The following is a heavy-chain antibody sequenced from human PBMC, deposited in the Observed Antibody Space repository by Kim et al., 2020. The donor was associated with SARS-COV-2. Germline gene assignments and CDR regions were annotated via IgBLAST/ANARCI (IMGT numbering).Heavy chain of an antibody. V-gene: IGHV1-8*01. J-gene: IGHJ4*02. CDR3: ARGSWQWLVDY. CDR2: KT. D-gene: IGHD6-19*01. Sequence: KTHYAKKYQGRVTMTRNTSITTAYMELSGRRSEDTAVYYCARGSWQWLVDYWGRGTLVTVSS.